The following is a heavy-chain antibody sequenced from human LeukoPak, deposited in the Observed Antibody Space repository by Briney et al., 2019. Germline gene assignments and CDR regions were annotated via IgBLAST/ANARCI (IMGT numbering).Heavy chain of an antibody. D-gene: IGHD2-15*01. CDR3: ARGYCSGGSCTWGLFDS. Sequence: GGSLRLSCVASGFIFSTHAMSWVRLAPGRGLEGVSTISDSGGSTYYTESVKARFTIYRDNSTSTISLQMKSLRLEDTALYYCARGYCSGGSCTWGLFDSWGQGTLVTVSS. J-gene: IGHJ4*02. CDR2: ISDSGGST. V-gene: IGHV3-23*01. CDR1: GFIFSTHA.